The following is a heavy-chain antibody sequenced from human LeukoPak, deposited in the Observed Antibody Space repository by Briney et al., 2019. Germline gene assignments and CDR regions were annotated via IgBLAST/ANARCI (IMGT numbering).Heavy chain of an antibody. Sequence: PSETLSLTCTVSGGSISSSSYYWGWIRQPPGKGLEWIGIIYYSGSTYYNPSLKSRVTISVDTSKNQFSLKLSSVTAADTALYYCAKDSFYDILTGTDNNYFDYWGQGTLVTVSS. V-gene: IGHV4-39*07. CDR1: GGSISSSSYY. CDR3: AKDSFYDILTGTDNNYFDY. D-gene: IGHD3-9*01. CDR2: IYYSGST. J-gene: IGHJ4*02.